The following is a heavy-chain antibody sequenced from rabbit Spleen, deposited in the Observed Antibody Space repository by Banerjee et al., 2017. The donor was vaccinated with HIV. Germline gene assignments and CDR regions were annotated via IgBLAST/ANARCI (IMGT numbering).Heavy chain of an antibody. D-gene: IGHD4-1*01. CDR3: ARDLAGVIGWNFSL. V-gene: IGHV1S47*01. J-gene: IGHJ4*01. CDR2: IYAAKGST. CDR1: GFSFSDRDV. Sequence: QEQLVESGGGLVQPEGSLTLTCKASGFSFSDRDVMCWVRQAPGKGLEWIGIIYAAKGSTDYASWVNGRFTISSDNAQSTVDLKMTSLTAADTATYFCARDLAGVIGWNFSLWGPGTLVTVS.